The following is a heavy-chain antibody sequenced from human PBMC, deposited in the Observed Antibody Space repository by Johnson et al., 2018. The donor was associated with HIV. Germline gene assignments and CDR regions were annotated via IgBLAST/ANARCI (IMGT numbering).Heavy chain of an antibody. CDR2: IYIGGRT. J-gene: IGHJ3*02. CDR3: AKDRGSGWPSPDAFDI. CDR1: GFTFSTYG. D-gene: IGHD6-19*01. V-gene: IGHV3-NL1*01. Sequence: QVQLVESGGGVVQPGRSLRLSCVASGFTFSTYGMHWARQAPGKGLEWVSVIYIGGRTYYADSVKGRFTISRDNYKNTLYLQMNSLRAEDTAVYYCAKDRGSGWPSPDAFDIWGQGTMVTVSS.